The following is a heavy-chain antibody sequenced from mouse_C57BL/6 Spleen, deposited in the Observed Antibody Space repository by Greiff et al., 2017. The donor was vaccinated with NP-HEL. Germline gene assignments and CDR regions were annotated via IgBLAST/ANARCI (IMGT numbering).Heavy chain of an antibody. Sequence: QVQLQQSGAELVRPGASVTLSCKASGYTFTDYEMHWVKQTPVHGLEWIGAIDPETGGTAYNQKFKGKAILTADKSSSTAYMELRSLTSEDSAVYYCTYGSSPPFAYWGQGTLVTVSA. CDR3: TYGSSPPFAY. CDR1: GYTFTDYE. J-gene: IGHJ3*01. V-gene: IGHV1-15*01. D-gene: IGHD1-1*01. CDR2: IDPETGGT.